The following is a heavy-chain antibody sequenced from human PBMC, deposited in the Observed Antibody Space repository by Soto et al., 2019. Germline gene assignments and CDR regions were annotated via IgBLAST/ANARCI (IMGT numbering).Heavy chain of an antibody. D-gene: IGHD2-21*02. V-gene: IGHV4-30-4*01. J-gene: IGHJ4*02. CDR1: GGSISSGGYY. CDR3: VSAHCGGDCFVDY. CDR2: IYYSGST. Sequence: SETLSLTCTVSGGSISSGGYYWSWIRQPPGKGQEWIGYIYYSGSTYYNPSLKSRVTISVDTSKNQFSLMLRSLTASPTPVAYCVSAHCGGDCFVDYCGQGSLVTVSS.